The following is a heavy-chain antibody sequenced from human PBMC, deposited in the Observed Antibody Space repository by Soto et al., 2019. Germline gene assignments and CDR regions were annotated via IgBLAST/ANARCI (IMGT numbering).Heavy chain of an antibody. V-gene: IGHV3-23*01. J-gene: IGHJ4*02. CDR3: AKERWGAAGTPPLDY. CDR1: GFTFSSYA. Sequence: EVQLLESGGGLVQPGGSLRLSCAASGFTFSSYAMSWVRQAPGKGLEWVSAISGGTSSTYYADSVKGRFTISRDNSKNTLYLQMNSLRAEETEVYYCAKERWGAAGTPPLDYWGQGTLVTVSS. CDR2: ISGGTSST. D-gene: IGHD6-13*01.